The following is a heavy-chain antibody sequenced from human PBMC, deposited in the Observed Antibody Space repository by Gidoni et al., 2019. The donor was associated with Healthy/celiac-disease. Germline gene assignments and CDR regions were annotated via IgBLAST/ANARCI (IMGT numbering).Heavy chain of an antibody. CDR3: ARDELEGTYYYDSSGYFGAFDI. V-gene: IGHV1-46*01. CDR1: GYTFTSYY. Sequence: QVQLVQSGAEVKKPGASVKVSCKASGYTFTSYYMHWVRQAPGQGLEWMGIINPSGGSTSYAQKFQGRVTMTRDTSTSTVYMELSSLRSEDTAVYYCARDELEGTYYYDSSGYFGAFDIWGQGTMVTVSS. D-gene: IGHD3-22*01. CDR2: INPSGGST. J-gene: IGHJ3*02.